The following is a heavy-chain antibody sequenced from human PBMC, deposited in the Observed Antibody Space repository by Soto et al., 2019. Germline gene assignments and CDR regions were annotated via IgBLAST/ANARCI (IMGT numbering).Heavy chain of an antibody. CDR2: ISYDGSNK. D-gene: IGHD3-10*01. CDR3: ARVIFGEADRGYFDY. J-gene: IGHJ4*02. CDR1: GFTFSSYA. V-gene: IGHV3-30-3*01. Sequence: QVQLVESWGGVVQPGRSLRLSCAASGFTFSSYAMHWVRQAPGKGLEWVAVISYDGSNKYYADSVKGRFTISRDNSKNTLYLQMNSLRAEDTAVYYCARVIFGEADRGYFDYWGQGTLVTVSS.